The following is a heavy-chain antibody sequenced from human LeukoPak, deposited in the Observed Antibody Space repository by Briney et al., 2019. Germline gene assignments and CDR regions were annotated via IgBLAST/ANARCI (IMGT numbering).Heavy chain of an antibody. V-gene: IGHV3-48*01. Sequence: GGSLRLSCVASGFTFSSDSMNWVRQAPGKGLEWISYIGIDSGNTNYADSVKGRFTISGDKAKNSLYLQMNSLRVEDTAVYYCARDYKYAFDNWGQGTLVTVSS. CDR1: GFTFSSDS. CDR3: ARDYKYAFDN. D-gene: IGHD5-24*01. J-gene: IGHJ4*02. CDR2: IGIDSGNT.